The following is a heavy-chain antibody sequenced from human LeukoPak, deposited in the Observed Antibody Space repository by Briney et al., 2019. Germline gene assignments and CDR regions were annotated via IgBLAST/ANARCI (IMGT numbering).Heavy chain of an antibody. CDR1: GGSISSSNW. V-gene: IGHV4-4*02. Sequence: PSETLSLTCAVSGGSISSSNWWSWVRQPPGKGLEWIGEIFHSGSTNYNPSLKSRVTISVDKSKNQSSLKLSSVTAADTAVYYCARDSRGGDYIDYWGQGTLVTVSS. CDR3: ARDSRGGDYIDY. J-gene: IGHJ4*02. D-gene: IGHD3-10*01. CDR2: IFHSGST.